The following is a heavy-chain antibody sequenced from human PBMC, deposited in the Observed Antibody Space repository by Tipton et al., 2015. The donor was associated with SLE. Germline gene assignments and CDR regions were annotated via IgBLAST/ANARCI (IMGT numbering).Heavy chain of an antibody. Sequence: LRLSCPVSDDSFTNTRYYWAWIRQPPGKGLEYIGSISYGGSTYYNRSLESRLTISVDTSKHQFSLNLTSMTAADTALYFCARRARDGWFFDSWGQGLLVTVSS. D-gene: IGHD5-24*01. J-gene: IGHJ4*02. V-gene: IGHV4-39*07. CDR3: ARRARDGWFFDS. CDR1: DDSFTNTRYY. CDR2: ISYGGST.